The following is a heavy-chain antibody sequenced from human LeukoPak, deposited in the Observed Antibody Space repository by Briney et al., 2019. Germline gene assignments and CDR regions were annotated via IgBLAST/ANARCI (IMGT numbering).Heavy chain of an antibody. Sequence: GGSLRLSCAASGFTFSSYAMHWVRQAPGKGLEWVAVISYDGSNKYYADSVKGRFTISRDNSKNTLYLQMNSLRAEDTAVYYCASYSSSWYGNWFDPWGQGTLITVSS. CDR1: GFTFSSYA. V-gene: IGHV3-30*04. CDR3: ASYSSSWYGNWFDP. J-gene: IGHJ5*02. CDR2: ISYDGSNK. D-gene: IGHD6-13*01.